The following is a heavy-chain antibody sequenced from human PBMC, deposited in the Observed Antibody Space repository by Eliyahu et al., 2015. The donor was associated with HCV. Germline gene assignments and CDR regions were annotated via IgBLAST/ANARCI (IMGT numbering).Heavy chain of an antibody. Sequence: EVRLVESGGDLVKPGESLRLSCATXGFXFTGAWMTXFRQAPGKGXEWVGRIKSKADGETIDYAAPVMGRFIISRDDSTNTLCLQMNSLKTEDTAVYYCAADVPGGSYPVDYWGQGTLVTVSS. J-gene: IGHJ4*02. CDR1: GFXFTGAW. CDR2: IKSKADGETI. V-gene: IGHV3-15*01. CDR3: AADVPGGSYPVDY. D-gene: IGHD1-26*01.